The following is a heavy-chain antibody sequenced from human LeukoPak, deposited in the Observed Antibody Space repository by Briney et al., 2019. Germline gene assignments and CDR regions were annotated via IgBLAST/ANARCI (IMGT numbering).Heavy chain of an antibody. CDR1: GFSFSTSG. Sequence: PWGSLRLSCAASGFSFSTSGTHWIRQAPGKGLEWVAFIQSDGGNEYYADSVKGRFTISRDNSKNTVHLQMNSLRAEDTAMYYCVRDGAHWDLDYWGQGTLVTVSS. D-gene: IGHD7-27*01. J-gene: IGHJ4*02. CDR3: VRDGAHWDLDY. V-gene: IGHV3-30*02. CDR2: IQSDGGNE.